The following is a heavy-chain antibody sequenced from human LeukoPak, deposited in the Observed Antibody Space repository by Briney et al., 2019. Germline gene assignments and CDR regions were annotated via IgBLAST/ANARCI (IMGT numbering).Heavy chain of an antibody. CDR2: IYSGGST. V-gene: IGHV3-53*01. CDR1: GFTVSSNY. J-gene: IGHJ4*02. D-gene: IGHD6-19*01. CDR3: ARDAHSGWYAVFDY. Sequence: GGSLRLSCAASGFTVSSNYMSWVRQAPGKGLEWVSVIYSGGSTYYADSVKGRFTISRDNSKNTLYLQMNSLRAEDTAVYYCARDAHSGWYAVFDYWGQGTLVTVSS.